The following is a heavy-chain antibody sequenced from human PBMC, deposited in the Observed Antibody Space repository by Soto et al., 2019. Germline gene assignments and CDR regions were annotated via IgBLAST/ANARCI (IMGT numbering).Heavy chain of an antibody. CDR2: ISAYNGNT. CDR3: ARVGPRRYFDWLYSDY. J-gene: IGHJ4*01. D-gene: IGHD3-9*01. V-gene: IGHV1-18*01. CDR1: GYTFTSYG. Sequence: QVQLVQSGAEVKKPGASVKVSCKASGYTFTSYGISWVRQAPGQGLEWMGWISAYNGNTNYAQKRQGRVTMTTATSTSTASMGLRSLRYDDTAVYYCARVGPRRYFDWLYSDYWGHGTLVTVSS.